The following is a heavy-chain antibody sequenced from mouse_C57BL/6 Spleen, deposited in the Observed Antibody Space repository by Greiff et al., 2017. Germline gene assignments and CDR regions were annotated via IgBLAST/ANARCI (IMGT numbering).Heavy chain of an antibody. CDR2: IDPSDSET. V-gene: IGHV1-52*01. Sequence: QVQLKQPGAELVRPGSSVKLSCKASGYTFTSYWMHWVKQRPIQGLEWIGNIDPSDSETHYNQKFKDKATLTVDKSSSTAYMQLSSLTSEDSAVYYCAREGYDYAGFAYWGQGTLVTVSA. CDR1: GYTFTSYW. J-gene: IGHJ3*01. CDR3: AREGYDYAGFAY. D-gene: IGHD2-4*01.